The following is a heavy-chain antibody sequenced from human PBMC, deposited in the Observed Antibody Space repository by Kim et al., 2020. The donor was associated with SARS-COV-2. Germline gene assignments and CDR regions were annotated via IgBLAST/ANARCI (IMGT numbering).Heavy chain of an antibody. CDR2: IYTSGST. Sequence: SETLSLTCTVSGGSISSYYWSWIRQPAGKGLEWIGRIYTSGSTNYNPSLKSRVTMSVDTSKNQFSLKLSSVTAADTAVYYCARDFPLDYDSTSYRGLDAFEIRGHGTIGTVSS. CDR1: GGSISSYY. D-gene: IGHD3-22*01. CDR3: ARDFPLDYDSTSYRGLDAFEI. J-gene: IGHJ3*02. V-gene: IGHV4-4*07.